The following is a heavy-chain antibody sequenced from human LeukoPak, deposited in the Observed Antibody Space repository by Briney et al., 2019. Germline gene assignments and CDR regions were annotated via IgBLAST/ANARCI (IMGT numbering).Heavy chain of an antibody. Sequence: GGSLRLSCAASGFTFSSYAMSWVRQAPGKGLEWVSAISGSGGSTYYADSVKGRFTISRDNSKNTLYLQMNSLRAEDMAVYYCAKEGGRSPAYYYYMDVWGKGTTVTVSS. CDR2: ISGSGGST. V-gene: IGHV3-23*01. J-gene: IGHJ6*03. CDR3: AKEGGRSPAYYYYMDV. D-gene: IGHD1-14*01. CDR1: GFTFSSYA.